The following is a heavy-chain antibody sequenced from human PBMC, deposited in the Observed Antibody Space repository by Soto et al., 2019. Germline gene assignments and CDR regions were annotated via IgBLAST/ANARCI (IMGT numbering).Heavy chain of an antibody. CDR2: IYSGGST. V-gene: IGHV3-53*01. CDR1: GFTVSRNY. J-gene: IGHJ5*02. CDR3: ASGGHYDDSSPQNVYNWFDP. D-gene: IGHD3-22*01. Sequence: GGSLRLSCAASGFTVSRNYMSWVRQAPGKGLEWVSVIYSGGSTYYADSVKGRFTISRDNSKNTLYLQMNSLRAEDTAVYYCASGGHYDDSSPQNVYNWFDPWGQGTLVTVS.